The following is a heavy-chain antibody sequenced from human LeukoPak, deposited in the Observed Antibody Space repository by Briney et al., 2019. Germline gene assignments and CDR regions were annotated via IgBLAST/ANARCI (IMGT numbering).Heavy chain of an antibody. D-gene: IGHD6-13*01. V-gene: IGHV1-69*04. J-gene: IGHJ3*02. CDR3: ARDFVIAAAGDAFDI. CDR1: GGTFSSYA. Sequence: GSSVKVSCKASGGTFSSYAISWVRQAPGQGLEWMGRIIPILGIANYAQKFQGRVTITADKSTSTAYMELSSLRSEDTAVYYCARDFVIAAAGDAFDIWGQGTMVTVSS. CDR2: IIPILGIA.